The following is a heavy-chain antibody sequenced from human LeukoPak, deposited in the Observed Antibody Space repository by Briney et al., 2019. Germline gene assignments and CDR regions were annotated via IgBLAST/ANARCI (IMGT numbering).Heavy chain of an antibody. V-gene: IGHV4-39*07. CDR1: GVSISSNIYY. J-gene: IGHJ6*02. CDR2: LSYTGTT. D-gene: IGHD1-26*01. CDR3: ARGGIYYYYYGMDV. Sequence: PSETLSLTCTVSGVSISSNIYYWGWVRQPPGKGPEWIASLSYTGTTYYNPSLKSRATISVDTSKNQFSLKLNSVTAADTAVYYCARGGIYYYYYGMDVWGQGTTVTVSS.